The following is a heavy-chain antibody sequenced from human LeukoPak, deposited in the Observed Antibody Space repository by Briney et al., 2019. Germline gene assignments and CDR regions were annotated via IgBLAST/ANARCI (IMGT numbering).Heavy chain of an antibody. V-gene: IGHV4-38-2*02. CDR1: GYSISSGYY. D-gene: IGHD4-11*01. CDR2: IYHSGST. CDR3: ARDRKTTVTGYNWFDP. Sequence: PSETLSLTCTVSGYSISSGYYWGWIRQPPGKGLEWIGSIYHSGSTYYNPSLKSRVTISVDTSKNQFSLKLSSVTAADTAVYYCARDRKTTVTGYNWFDPWGQGTLVTVSS. J-gene: IGHJ5*02.